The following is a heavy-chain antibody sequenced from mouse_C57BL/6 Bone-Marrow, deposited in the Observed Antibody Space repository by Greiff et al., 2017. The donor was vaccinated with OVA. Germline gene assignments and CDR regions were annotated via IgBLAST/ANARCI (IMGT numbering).Heavy chain of an antibody. J-gene: IGHJ1*03. CDR2: IHPNSGST. CDR3: AREGTRYFDV. D-gene: IGHD3-3*01. Sequence: QVQLQQPGAELVKPGASVKLSCKASGYTFTSYWMHWVKQRPGQGLEWIGMIHPNSGSTNYNEKFKSKATQTVDKSSSTAYMRLSSLTSEDSAVYYCAREGTRYFDVWGTGTTVTVSS. V-gene: IGHV1-64*01. CDR1: GYTFTSYW.